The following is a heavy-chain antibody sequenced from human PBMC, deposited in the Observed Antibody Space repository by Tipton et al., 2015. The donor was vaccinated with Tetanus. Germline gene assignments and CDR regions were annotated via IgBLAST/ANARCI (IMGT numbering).Heavy chain of an antibody. Sequence: QLVQSGPEVKKPGASVKASCKASGYTFTGYGISWVRQAPGQGLEWMGWISAYNGNTNYAPKLQGRVTMTTDTSTSTAYMELRSLRSDDTAVYYCARLPYYDFWSGYTPNYYYYGMDVWGQGTTVTVSS. CDR1: GYTFTGYG. J-gene: IGHJ6*02. CDR3: ARLPYYDFWSGYTPNYYYYGMDV. V-gene: IGHV1-18*01. D-gene: IGHD3-3*01. CDR2: ISAYNGNT.